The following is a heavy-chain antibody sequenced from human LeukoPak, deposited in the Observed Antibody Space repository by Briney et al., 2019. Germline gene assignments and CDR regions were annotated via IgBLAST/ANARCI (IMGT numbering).Heavy chain of an antibody. Sequence: SETLSLTCTVSGGSISSYYWSWIRQPPGKGLEWIGYIYYSGSTNYNPSLKSRVTISVDTSKNQFSLKLSSVTAADTDVYYCARDLGNMIHDAFDIWGQGTMVTVSS. D-gene: IGHD3-16*01. CDR2: IYYSGST. CDR3: ARDLGNMIHDAFDI. V-gene: IGHV4-59*01. J-gene: IGHJ3*02. CDR1: GGSISSYY.